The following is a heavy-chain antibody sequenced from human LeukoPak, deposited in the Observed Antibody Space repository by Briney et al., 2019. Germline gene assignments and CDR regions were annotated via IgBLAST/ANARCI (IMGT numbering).Heavy chain of an antibody. V-gene: IGHV1-8*01. J-gene: IGHJ4*02. D-gene: IGHD1-26*01. CDR2: MNPNSGNT. CDR3: ARYAVGATTNDY. CDR1: GYTFTSYD. Sequence: ASVKVSCKASGYTFTSYDINWVRQATGQGLERMGWMNPNSGNTGYAQKFQGRVTMTRNTSISTAYMELSSLRSEDTAVYYCARYAVGATTNDYWGQGTLVTVSS.